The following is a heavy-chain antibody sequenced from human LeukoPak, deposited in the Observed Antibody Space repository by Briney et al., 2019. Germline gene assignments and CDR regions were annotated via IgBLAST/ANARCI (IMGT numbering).Heavy chain of an antibody. V-gene: IGHV4-61*01. CDR3: ARELCSGGSCGKFDY. Sequence: SETLSLTCTVSGGSVSSGSYYWSWIRQPPGKGLEWIGNIFYSGSTNYNPSLKSRVTISLDTSKNQFSLKLSSVTAADTAVYYCARELCSGGSCGKFDYWGQGTLVTVNS. CDR2: IFYSGST. CDR1: GGSVSSGSYY. J-gene: IGHJ4*02. D-gene: IGHD2-15*01.